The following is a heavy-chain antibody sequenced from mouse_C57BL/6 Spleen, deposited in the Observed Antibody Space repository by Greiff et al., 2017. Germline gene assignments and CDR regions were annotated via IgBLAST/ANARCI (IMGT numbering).Heavy chain of an antibody. V-gene: IGHV10-3*01. CDR3: VRDTSSSYGYFDV. CDR2: IISKSSNYAT. J-gene: IGHJ1*03. Sequence: EVKLEESGGGLVQPTGSLKLSCAASGFTFNTYAMHWVRQAPGKGLEWVARIISKSSNYATYYADSVKDRFTISRDDSQSMLYLQMNNLKTEDTAMYYGVRDTSSSYGYFDVWGTGTTVTVSS. D-gene: IGHD1-1*01. CDR1: GFTFNTYA.